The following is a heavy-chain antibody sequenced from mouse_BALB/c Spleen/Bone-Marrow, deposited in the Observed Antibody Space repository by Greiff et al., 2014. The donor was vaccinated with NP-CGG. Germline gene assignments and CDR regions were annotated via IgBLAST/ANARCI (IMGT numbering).Heavy chain of an antibody. V-gene: IGHV1-42*01. CDR2: IDPYYGGT. D-gene: IGHD1-1*01. CDR1: CYSFTGYK. Sequence: VQLKGSGTELEKPGASGKISFKTSCYSFTGYKMNWGEQSGGRSLWGIGNIDPYYGGTSYNQKFRGKATLTVDKSSSTAYMQLTSLTSEDSAVYYCARNHFGSNSLGYWGQGTLVTVSA. J-gene: IGHJ3*01. CDR3: ARNHFGSNSLGY.